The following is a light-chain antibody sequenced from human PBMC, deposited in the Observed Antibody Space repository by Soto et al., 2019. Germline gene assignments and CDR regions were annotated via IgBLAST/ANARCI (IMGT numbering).Light chain of an antibody. J-gene: IGKJ4*01. CDR2: WAS. CDR1: QSVLYSSNNKNY. V-gene: IGKV4-1*01. Sequence: DIVMTQSPDSLAVSLGERATINCKSSQSVLYSSNNKNYLAWYQQKPGQPPKLLIYWASTRESGVPDRFSGSGSGTDFTLTISSLQPEDLATDYCQQSYSTPRTFGGGTKVDIK. CDR3: QQSYSTPRT.